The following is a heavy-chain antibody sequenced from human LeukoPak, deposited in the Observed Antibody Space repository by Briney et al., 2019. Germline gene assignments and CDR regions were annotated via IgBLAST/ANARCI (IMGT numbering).Heavy chain of an antibody. CDR2: IYSGGST. CDR3: ARDVYGDYSFDY. CDR1: GFTVSSNY. D-gene: IGHD4-17*01. V-gene: IGHV3-53*01. J-gene: IGHJ4*02. Sequence: GGSLRLSCAASGFTVSSNYMSWVRQAPGKGLEWVSVIYSGGSTYYADSVKGRFTISRDNSKNTLYLQVNSLRAEDTAAYYCARDVYGDYSFDYWGQGTLVTVSS.